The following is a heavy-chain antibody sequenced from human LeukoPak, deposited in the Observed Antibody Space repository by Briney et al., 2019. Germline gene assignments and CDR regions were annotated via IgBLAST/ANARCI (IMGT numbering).Heavy chain of an antibody. CDR1: GFTFSSYA. CDR2: ISYDGSNK. V-gene: IGHV3-30*04. J-gene: IGHJ6*02. Sequence: GGSLRLSCAASGFTFSSYAMHWVRQAPGKGLEWVAVISYDGSNKYYADSVKGRFTISRDNSKNTLYLQMNSLRAEDTAVYYCAKDKYYYGMDVWGQGTTVTVSS. CDR3: AKDKYYYGMDV.